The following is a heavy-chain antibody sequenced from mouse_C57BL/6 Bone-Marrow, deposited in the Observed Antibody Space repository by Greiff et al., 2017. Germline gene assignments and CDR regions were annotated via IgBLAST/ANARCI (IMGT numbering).Heavy chain of an antibody. CDR3: ARSTPYYAMDY. V-gene: IGHV1-59*01. CDR1: GYTFTSYW. Sequence: VQLQQPGAELVRPGTSVKLSCKASGYTFTSYWMHWVKQRPGQGLEWIGVIDPSDSYTNSNKKFKGKATLTVDTSSSPAYMQLSSLTSEDSAVYYCARSTPYYAMDYWGQGTSVTVSS. CDR2: IDPSDSYT. J-gene: IGHJ4*01.